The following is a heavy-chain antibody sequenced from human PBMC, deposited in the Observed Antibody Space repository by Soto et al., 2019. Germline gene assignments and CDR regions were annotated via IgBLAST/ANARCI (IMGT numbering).Heavy chain of an antibody. V-gene: IGHV4-59*01. CDR1: GDSISTYY. CDR2: IYDSATT. J-gene: IGHJ4*02. D-gene: IGHD3-16*01. Sequence: SETLSLTCTVSGDSISTYYWTWIRQPPGTGLEWIGDIYDSATTKYNPALKSLVTISVDTSENQFSLKLRSVNTADTAVYYCARGRFDFIWGTLAPYLYXWGQGTLFTVSX. CDR3: ARGRFDFIWGTLAPYLYX.